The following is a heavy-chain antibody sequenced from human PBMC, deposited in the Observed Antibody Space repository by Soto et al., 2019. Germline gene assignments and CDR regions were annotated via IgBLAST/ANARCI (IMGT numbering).Heavy chain of an antibody. V-gene: IGHV3-33*01. D-gene: IGHD2-2*01. J-gene: IGHJ4*02. CDR2: IWNDGSNT. Sequence: GGSLRLSCAASGFTFSSYGMHWVRQAPGKGLEWVGFIWNDGSNTYYADSVKGRFTISRDNSKNTLYLQMNSLRAEDTAVYFCARGYCSSTSCPLSLYYFDYWGQGTLVTVSS. CDR1: GFTFSSYG. CDR3: ARGYCSSTSCPLSLYYFDY.